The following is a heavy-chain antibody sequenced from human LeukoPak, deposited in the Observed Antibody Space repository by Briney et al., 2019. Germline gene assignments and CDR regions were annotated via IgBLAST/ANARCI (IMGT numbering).Heavy chain of an antibody. J-gene: IGHJ3*02. CDR3: ARRDIVVAPAAIFGAFDI. V-gene: IGHV3-20*04. Sequence: GGSLRLSCAASGFTFDDYGMSWVRQAPGKGLEWVSGINWNGGSTGYADSVKGRFTISRDNAKNSLYLQMNSLRAEDTALYYCARRDIVVAPAAIFGAFDIWGQGTMVTVSS. D-gene: IGHD2-2*02. CDR1: GFTFDDYG. CDR2: INWNGGST.